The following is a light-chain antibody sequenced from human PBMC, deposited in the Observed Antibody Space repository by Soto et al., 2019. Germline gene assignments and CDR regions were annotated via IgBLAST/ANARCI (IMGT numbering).Light chain of an antibody. CDR3: HQYGSSGYT. Sequence: EIVLTQSPGTLSLSPGERATLSCRASQSVSRRYLAWYQQKPGQAPRLLIYGASSRATGIPDRFSGSGSGTHFTLTISRLEPEDFAVYYCHQYGSSGYTFGQGTKLEIK. V-gene: IGKV3-20*01. CDR2: GAS. J-gene: IGKJ2*01. CDR1: QSVSRRY.